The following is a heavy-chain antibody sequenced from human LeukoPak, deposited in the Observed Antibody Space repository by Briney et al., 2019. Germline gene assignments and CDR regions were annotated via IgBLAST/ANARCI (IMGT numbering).Heavy chain of an antibody. CDR3: AGYYCSSTSCWEIDY. CDR1: GFTFSSYW. J-gene: IGHJ4*02. CDR2: INTDGSST. V-gene: IGHV3-74*01. D-gene: IGHD2-2*01. Sequence: GGSLRLSCAASGFTFSSYWMHWVRQAPGKGLVWVSRINTDGSSTSYADSVKGRFTISRDNAKNSLYLQMNSLRAEDTAVYYCAGYYCSSTSCWEIDYWGQGTLVTVSS.